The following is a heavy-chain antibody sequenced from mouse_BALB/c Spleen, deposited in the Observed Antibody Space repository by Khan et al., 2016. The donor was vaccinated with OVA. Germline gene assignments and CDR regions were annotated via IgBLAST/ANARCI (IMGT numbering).Heavy chain of an antibody. Sequence: EVKLEESGPDLVKPGASVKISCKASGYSFTGYYMNWVKQTHGKSLEWIGRVNPSNGDTSYNQKFKDKAILTVDKSSSTTYMQLRSLTSEDSAVYYCARWYDFFAYWRQGTLVTVSA. D-gene: IGHD2-14*01. J-gene: IGHJ3*01. V-gene: IGHV1-43*01. CDR3: ARWYDFFAY. CDR1: GYSFTGYY. CDR2: VNPSNGDT.